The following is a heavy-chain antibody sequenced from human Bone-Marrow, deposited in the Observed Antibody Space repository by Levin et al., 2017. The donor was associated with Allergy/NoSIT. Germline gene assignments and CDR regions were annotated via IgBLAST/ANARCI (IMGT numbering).Heavy chain of an antibody. CDR1: GFTFSSYS. J-gene: IGHJ4*02. CDR3: ARDRWGSYPKHFDY. D-gene: IGHD1-26*01. Sequence: GESLKISCAASGFTFSSYSMNWVRQAPGKGLEWVSYISSSSSTIYYADSVKGRFTISRDNAKNSLYLQMNSLRAEDTAVYYCARDRWGSYPKHFDYWGQGTLVTVSS. V-gene: IGHV3-48*01. CDR2: ISSSSSTI.